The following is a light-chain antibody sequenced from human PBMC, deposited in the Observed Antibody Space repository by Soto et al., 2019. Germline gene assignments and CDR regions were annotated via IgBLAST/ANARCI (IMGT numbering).Light chain of an antibody. CDR1: QSISGW. J-gene: IGKJ5*01. Sequence: MQKRRAASTLSACVADRHNITCRASQSISGWLAWYQQKPGKAPKLLIYKASSLESGVPSRFIGSGSGPEITLTCSRLKPDDLASHYFQQYNSYSITFGRGTRLEIK. CDR2: KAS. V-gene: IGKV1-5*03. CDR3: QQYNSYSIT.